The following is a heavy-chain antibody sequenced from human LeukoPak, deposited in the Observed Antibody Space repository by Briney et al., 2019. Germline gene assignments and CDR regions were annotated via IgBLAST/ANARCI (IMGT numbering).Heavy chain of an antibody. D-gene: IGHD6-13*01. V-gene: IGHV3-30*18. J-gene: IGHJ3*02. Sequence: PGRSLRLSCAASGFTFSSYGMHWVRQAPGKGLEWVAVISYDGSNKYYADSVKGRFTISRDNSKNTLYLQMNSLRAEDTAVYYCAKDAHHNIAAAGGDIWGQGTMVTVSS. CDR2: ISYDGSNK. CDR3: AKDAHHNIAAAGGDI. CDR1: GFTFSSYG.